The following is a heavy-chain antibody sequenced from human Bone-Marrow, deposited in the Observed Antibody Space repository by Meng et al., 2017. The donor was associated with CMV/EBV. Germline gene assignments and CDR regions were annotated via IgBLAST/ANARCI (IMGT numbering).Heavy chain of an antibody. Sequence: GESLKISCATSGFPFNGYVMHWVRQAPGKGLEWVSVIYSGGSSTYYADSVKGRFTISRDNSKNTLYLQMNSLRAEDTAVYYCARDSAGGFDYWGQGTLVTVSS. CDR2: IYSGGSST. V-gene: IGHV3-23*03. J-gene: IGHJ4*02. CDR3: ARDSAGGFDY. CDR1: GFPFNGYV. D-gene: IGHD3-10*01.